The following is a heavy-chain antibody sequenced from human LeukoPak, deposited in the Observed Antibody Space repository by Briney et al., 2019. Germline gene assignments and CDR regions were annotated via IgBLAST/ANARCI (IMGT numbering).Heavy chain of an antibody. CDR3: AKKPATIKFPFDI. CDR2: ISTTGGYT. V-gene: IGHV3-23*01. CDR1: GFIFSTYD. J-gene: IGHJ4*02. D-gene: IGHD5-24*01. Sequence: GGSLRLSCVGSGFIFSTYDMGWVRQTPGKGLEWVSAISTTGGYTEDADSVKGRFTISRDNSQNTLFLQMHSLRAEDTAVYYCAKKPATIKFPFDIWGQGTLVTVSP.